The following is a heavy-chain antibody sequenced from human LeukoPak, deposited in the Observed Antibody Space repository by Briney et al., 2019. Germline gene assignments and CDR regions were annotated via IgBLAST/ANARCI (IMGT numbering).Heavy chain of an antibody. D-gene: IGHD3-10*01. V-gene: IGHV1-46*01. CDR1: GYTFTSYY. J-gene: IGHJ4*02. CDR2: INPSGGST. Sequence: ASVKVSCKASGYTFTSYYMHWVRQAPGQGLEWMGVINPSGGSTSYAQKFQGRVTMTRDTSTSTVYMELSSLRSDDTAVYYCARDFILWFGELGGDYWGQGTLVTVSS. CDR3: ARDFILWFGELGGDY.